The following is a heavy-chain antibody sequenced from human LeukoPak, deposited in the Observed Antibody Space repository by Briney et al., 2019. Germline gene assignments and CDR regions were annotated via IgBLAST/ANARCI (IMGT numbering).Heavy chain of an antibody. D-gene: IGHD2-2*01. Sequence: PGGSLRLSCAASGFTFGSYAMHWVRQAPGKGLEWVAVISYDGSNKYYADSVKGRFTISRDNSKNTLYLQMNSLRAEDTAVYYCARAVGLYCSSTSCYPGWFDPWGQGTLVTVSS. J-gene: IGHJ5*02. CDR3: ARAVGLYCSSTSCYPGWFDP. V-gene: IGHV3-30-3*01. CDR1: GFTFGSYA. CDR2: ISYDGSNK.